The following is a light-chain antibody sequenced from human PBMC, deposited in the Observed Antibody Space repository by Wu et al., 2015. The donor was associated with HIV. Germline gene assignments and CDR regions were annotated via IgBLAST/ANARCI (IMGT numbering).Light chain of an antibody. J-gene: IGKJ4*01. CDR1: QSVNSN. CDR2: GAS. V-gene: IGKV3-15*01. CDR3: QQYNNWPPRFA. Sequence: EIVLTQSPATLSVSPGERATLSCRASQSVNSNLAWYQQKPGQAPRLLIYGASTRATGIPARFSGSGSGTEFTLTISSMQSEDFAVYYCQQYNNWPPRFAFGGGPRWRSN.